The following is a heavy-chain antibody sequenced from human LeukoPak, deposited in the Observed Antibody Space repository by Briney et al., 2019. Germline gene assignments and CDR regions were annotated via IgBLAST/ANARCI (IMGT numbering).Heavy chain of an antibody. D-gene: IGHD1-14*01. Sequence: PSETLSLTCTVSGGSISSSNDYWDWIRQPPGKGLEWIGNIYYGNTYYNPSLKSRVTISVDTSKNQFSLKLSSVTAADTAVYYCARASITYYYYYYMGVWGKGTTVTVSS. V-gene: IGHV4-39*07. J-gene: IGHJ6*03. CDR2: IYYGNT. CDR3: ARASITYYYYYYMGV. CDR1: GGSISSSNDY.